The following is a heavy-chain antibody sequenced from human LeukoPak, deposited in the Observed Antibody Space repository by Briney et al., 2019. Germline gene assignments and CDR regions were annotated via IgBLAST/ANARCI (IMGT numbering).Heavy chain of an antibody. V-gene: IGHV3-21*01. CDR3: ARDGDTAMVIY. CDR1: GFAFSSYS. Sequence: GGSLRLSCAASGFAFSSYSMNWVRQAPGKGLEWVSSISSSSSYIYYADSVKGRFTISRDNAKNSLYLQMNSLRAEDTAVYYCARDGDTAMVIYWGQGTLVTVSS. CDR2: ISSSSSYI. J-gene: IGHJ4*02. D-gene: IGHD5-18*01.